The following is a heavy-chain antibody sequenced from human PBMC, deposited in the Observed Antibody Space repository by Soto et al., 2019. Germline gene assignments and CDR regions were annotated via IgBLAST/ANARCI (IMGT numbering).Heavy chain of an antibody. Sequence: EVQLLESGGGLVQPGGSLRLSCAASGFTFSSYAMSWVRQAPGKGLEWVSAISGSGGSTYYADSVKGRFTISRDNSKNTLYLQMISLRAKDTAVYYCSKVGYYDFWSGYYGDYWGQGTLVTVSS. CDR2: ISGSGGST. V-gene: IGHV3-23*01. CDR1: GFTFSSYA. J-gene: IGHJ4*02. CDR3: SKVGYYDFWSGYYGDY. D-gene: IGHD3-3*01.